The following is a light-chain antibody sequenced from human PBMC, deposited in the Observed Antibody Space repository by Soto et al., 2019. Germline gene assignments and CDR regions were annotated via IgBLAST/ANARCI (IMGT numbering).Light chain of an antibody. CDR2: GTS. CDR1: QSVSSSY. Sequence: EIVLTQSPDTLSLSPGERATLSCRASQSVSSSYLAWYQQTPGQAPRLLIYGTSNRATGIPDRFSGSGAGTDFTLTISRLEPEDFAVYYCQQDGNSRLTFGQGTKVEIK. V-gene: IGKV3-20*01. J-gene: IGKJ1*01. CDR3: QQDGNSRLT.